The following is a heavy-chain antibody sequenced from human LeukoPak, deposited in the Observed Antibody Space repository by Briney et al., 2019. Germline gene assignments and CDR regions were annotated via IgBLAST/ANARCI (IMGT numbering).Heavy chain of an antibody. J-gene: IGHJ3*02. D-gene: IGHD1-26*01. CDR2: IGTAGDT. Sequence: GGSLRLSCAASGFTFGSYDMHWVRQATGKGLEWVSAIGTAGDTYYPGSVKGRFTISRENAKNSLYLQMNSLRAGDTAVYYCARASVGAIGYAFDIWGQGTMVTVSS. CDR1: GFTFGSYD. V-gene: IGHV3-13*01. CDR3: ARASVGAIGYAFDI.